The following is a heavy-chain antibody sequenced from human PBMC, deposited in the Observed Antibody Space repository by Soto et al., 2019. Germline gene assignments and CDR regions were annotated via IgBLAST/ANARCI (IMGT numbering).Heavy chain of an antibody. Sequence: QVQLVQSGAEVKKPGASVKVSCKASGYTFTSYGISWVRQAPGQGLEWMGWISAYNGNTNYAQKLQGRLTMTTDTSTSTAYMELRSLRSDDTALYYCARGDYGDYTTADYYYYYGMDVWGQGTTVTVSS. J-gene: IGHJ6*02. CDR2: ISAYNGNT. CDR3: ARGDYGDYTTADYYYYYGMDV. V-gene: IGHV1-18*04. D-gene: IGHD4-17*01. CDR1: GYTFTSYG.